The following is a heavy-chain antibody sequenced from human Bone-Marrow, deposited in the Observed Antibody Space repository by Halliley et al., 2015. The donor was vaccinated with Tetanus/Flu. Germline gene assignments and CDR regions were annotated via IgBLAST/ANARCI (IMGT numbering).Heavy chain of an antibody. D-gene: IGHD3-16*01. J-gene: IGHJ4*02. Sequence: GYIFYGGGTDYHPSLKGRGSVSVDTSKNLFSLKLTSVPAADTAVYFCARNFWPFDYVWGTFGPWGQGTLVSVSS. V-gene: IGHV4-59*01. CDR2: IFYGGGT. CDR3: ARNFWPFDYVWGTFGP.